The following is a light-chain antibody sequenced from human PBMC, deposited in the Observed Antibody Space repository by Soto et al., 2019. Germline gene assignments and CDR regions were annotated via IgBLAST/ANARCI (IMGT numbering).Light chain of an antibody. CDR2: AAS. Sequence: DIQMTQSPSSLSASVGDRVTITCRASQNVNNYLNWYQQKPGKAPKLLIYAASSLQSGVPSRFSGSGSGTDFTLTISSLQPEDFATYYCQQSYSTPITFGGGTKVDIK. V-gene: IGKV1-39*01. CDR1: QNVNNY. CDR3: QQSYSTPIT. J-gene: IGKJ4*01.